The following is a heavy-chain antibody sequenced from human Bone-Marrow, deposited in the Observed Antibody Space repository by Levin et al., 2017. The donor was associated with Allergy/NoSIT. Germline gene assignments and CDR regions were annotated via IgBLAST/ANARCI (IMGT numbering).Heavy chain of an antibody. D-gene: IGHD3-10*01. CDR1: GGSINDKNYF. J-gene: IGHJ5*02. CDR3: ARQDLWFGDLYWFDP. V-gene: IGHV4-39*02. CDR2: VHSGGTT. Sequence: PSETLSLTCAVSGGSINDKNYFWGWIRQSPGKKLEWIGSVHSGGTTYYNPSLRTRLTMSVDTSMNSFSLNLMSVTAADTALYYCARQDLWFGDLYWFDPWGPGILVTVSS.